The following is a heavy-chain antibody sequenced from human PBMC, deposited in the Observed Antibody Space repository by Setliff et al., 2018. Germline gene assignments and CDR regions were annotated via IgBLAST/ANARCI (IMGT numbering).Heavy chain of an antibody. V-gene: IGHV4-34*01. D-gene: IGHD2-15*01. CDR3: ARGRNIAAHLLDS. J-gene: IGHJ4*02. CDR2: INHRGST. Sequence: SETLSLTCAAYGGTFSDYHWTWIRQSPEKGLEWIGEINHRGSTNYNPSLKSRVTISIDTSKDQFSLKLISMTAADTAVYYCARGRNIAAHLLDSWGQGTLVTVS. CDR1: GGTFSDYH.